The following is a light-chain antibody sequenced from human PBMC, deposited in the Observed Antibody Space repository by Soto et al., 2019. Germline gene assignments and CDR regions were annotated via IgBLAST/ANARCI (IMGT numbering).Light chain of an antibody. J-gene: IGKJ1*01. Sequence: DIQMTQSPSSLSASVGDRVIITCRASQRISTSLNWYQQKPGKAPNLLIYAASSLQSGVPSRFSGGGSGNEFTLTITSLQPEDFATYYCQQSYNTPRTFGQGTKVEIK. V-gene: IGKV1-39*01. CDR1: QRISTS. CDR2: AAS. CDR3: QQSYNTPRT.